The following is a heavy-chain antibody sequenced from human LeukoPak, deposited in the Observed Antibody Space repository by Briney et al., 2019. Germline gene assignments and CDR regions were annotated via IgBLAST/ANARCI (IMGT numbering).Heavy chain of an antibody. D-gene: IGHD4-17*01. CDR2: IKQVGSEK. V-gene: IGHV3-7*01. CDR1: GLTFRSNW. CDR3: AREDYGDYGWFDP. Sequence: GGSLRLSCAAPGLTFRSNWMSWVRKAPGKGLEGVANIKQVGSEKYNVDSVKGRFTISRDNAKNSLYLQMNSLRAEDTAVYYCAREDYGDYGWFDPWGQGTLVTVSS. J-gene: IGHJ5*02.